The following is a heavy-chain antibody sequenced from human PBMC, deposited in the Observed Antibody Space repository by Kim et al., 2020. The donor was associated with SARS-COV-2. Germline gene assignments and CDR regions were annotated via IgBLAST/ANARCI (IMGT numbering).Heavy chain of an antibody. CDR2: IDPEDAEV. V-gene: IGHV1-24*01. D-gene: IGHD1-26*01. CDR1: GNPLTELS. CDR3: TSEPPPEWDRPRTHGFEI. Sequence: ASVKVSCKVSGNPLTELSILWVRQAPGKGLEWVAGIDPEDAEVIYAQKLQGRVTMSEDPATDTAYMELRSLSFDDTAIYYCTSEPPPEWDRPRTHGFEIWGQGTMVTVSS. J-gene: IGHJ3*02.